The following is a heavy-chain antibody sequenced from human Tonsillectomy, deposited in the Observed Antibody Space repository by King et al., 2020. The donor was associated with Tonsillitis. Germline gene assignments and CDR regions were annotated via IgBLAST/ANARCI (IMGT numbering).Heavy chain of an antibody. J-gene: IGHJ4*02. D-gene: IGHD6-25*01. CDR2: IIGGGVGT. CDR3: AKRSSSDSYYLDF. CDR1: GFTFSSYA. V-gene: IGHV3-23*01. Sequence: VQSGESLKLSCAASGFTFSSYAMSWVHQAPGKGLEWVSAIIGGGVGTSYTDSVKGRFTVSRDNSKTTLYLQMNSLRADDTAVYYCAKRSSSDSYYLDFWGQGTLVTVSS.